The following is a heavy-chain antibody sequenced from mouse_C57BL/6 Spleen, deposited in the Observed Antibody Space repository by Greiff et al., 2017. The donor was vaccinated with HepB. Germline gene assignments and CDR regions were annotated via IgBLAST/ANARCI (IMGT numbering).Heavy chain of an antibody. J-gene: IGHJ2*01. CDR3: ARSPTVVAPNFDY. D-gene: IGHD1-1*01. V-gene: IGHV1-52*01. Sequence: QVQLQHPGAELVRPGSSVKLSCKASGYTFTSYWMHWVKQRPIQGLEWIGNIDPSDSETHYNQKFKDKATLTVDKSSSTAYMQLSSLTSEDSAVYYCARSPTVVAPNFDYWGQGTTLTVSS. CDR1: GYTFTSYW. CDR2: IDPSDSET.